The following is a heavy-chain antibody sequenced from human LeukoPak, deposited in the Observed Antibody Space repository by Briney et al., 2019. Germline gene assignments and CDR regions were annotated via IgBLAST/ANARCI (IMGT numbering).Heavy chain of an antibody. J-gene: IGHJ4*02. Sequence: GRSLRLSCAASGFTFSSYGMHWVRQAPGKGLEWVAVISYDGSNKYYADSVKGRFSRDNSKNTLYLQMNSLRAEDTAVYYCAKGPRYCSGGSCDLSQDCWGQGTPVTVSS. V-gene: IGHV3-30*18. D-gene: IGHD2-15*01. CDR3: AKGPRYCSGGSCDLSQDC. CDR2: ISYDGSNK. CDR1: GFTFSSYG.